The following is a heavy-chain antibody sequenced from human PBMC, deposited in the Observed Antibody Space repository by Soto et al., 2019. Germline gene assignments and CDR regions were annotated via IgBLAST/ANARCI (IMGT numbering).Heavy chain of an antibody. J-gene: IGHJ4*02. CDR1: GGSFSGYY. V-gene: IGHV4-34*01. D-gene: IGHD6-19*01. Sequence: SETLSLTCAVYGGSFSGYYWSWIRQPPGKGLEWIGEINHSGSTNYNPPLKSRVTISVDTSKNQFSLKLSSVTAADTAVYYCARGGQWLLQYYFDYWGQGTLVTVSS. CDR3: ARGGQWLLQYYFDY. CDR2: INHSGST.